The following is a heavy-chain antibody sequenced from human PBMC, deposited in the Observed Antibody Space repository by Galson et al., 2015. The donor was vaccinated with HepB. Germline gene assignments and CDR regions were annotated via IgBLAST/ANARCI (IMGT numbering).Heavy chain of an antibody. V-gene: IGHV3-48*02. CDR1: EFTFSSYS. Sequence: SLRLSCAASEFTFSSYSMNWVRQAPGKGLEWVSYISSSSSTIYYADSVKGRFTISRDNAKNSLYLQMNSLRDEDTAVYYCARDLYDFWSGYYNLLDYWGQGTLVTVSS. J-gene: IGHJ4*02. CDR3: ARDLYDFWSGYYNLLDY. CDR2: ISSSSSTI. D-gene: IGHD3-3*01.